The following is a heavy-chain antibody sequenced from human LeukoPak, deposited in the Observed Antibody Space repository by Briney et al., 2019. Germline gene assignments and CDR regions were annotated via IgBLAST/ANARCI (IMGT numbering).Heavy chain of an antibody. J-gene: IGHJ4*02. Sequence: SETLSLTCAVYGGSFSGYYWSWIRQPPGKRLEWIGEINHSGSTNYNPSLKSRVTISVDTSKNQFSLKLSSVTAADTAVYYCARDGGGWTGYFDWTGLDYWGQGTLVTVSS. CDR2: INHSGST. CDR3: ARDGGGWTGYFDWTGLDY. V-gene: IGHV4-34*01. CDR1: GGSFSGYY. D-gene: IGHD3-9*01.